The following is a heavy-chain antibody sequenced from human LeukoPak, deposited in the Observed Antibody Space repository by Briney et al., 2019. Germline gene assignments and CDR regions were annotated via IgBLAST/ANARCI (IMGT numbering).Heavy chain of an antibody. J-gene: IGHJ3*02. V-gene: IGHV4-39*02. CDR1: GGSISSSPYY. CDR2: LYYSGTT. CDR3: AKALGAFDI. Sequence: SETLSITCTVSGGSISSSPYYWGWIRQRQGQGREGIGCLYYSGTTNYTPSLKRRINIALDTSGNHFSLKLSPVTAAATAEYYCAKALGAFDIWGEGTMVTVSS. D-gene: IGHD3-10*01.